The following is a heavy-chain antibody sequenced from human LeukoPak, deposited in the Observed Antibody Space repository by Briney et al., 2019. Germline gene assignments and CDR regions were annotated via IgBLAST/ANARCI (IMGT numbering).Heavy chain of an antibody. D-gene: IGHD3-22*01. J-gene: IGHJ4*02. CDR1: GFTFTSSA. CDR3: AADQYYYDSSGYSYYFDY. Sequence: GAPVKVSCKASGFTFTSSAVQWVRQARGQRLEWIGWIVVGSGNTNYAQKFQERVTITSDMPTSTAYMELSSLRSEDTAVYYCAADQYYYDSSGYSYYFDYWGQGTLVTVSS. V-gene: IGHV1-58*01. CDR2: IVVGSGNT.